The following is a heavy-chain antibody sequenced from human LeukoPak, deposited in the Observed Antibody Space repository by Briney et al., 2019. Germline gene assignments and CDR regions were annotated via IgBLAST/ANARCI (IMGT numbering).Heavy chain of an antibody. D-gene: IGHD2-15*01. Sequence: SETLSLTCTVSGGSVSSYYCSWIRQPPGKGLEWIGYIYYSGSTNYNPSLKSRVTISVDTSKNQFSLKLSSVTAADTAVYYCARVRCSGGSCYLFDYWGQGTLVTVSS. CDR2: IYYSGST. J-gene: IGHJ4*02. V-gene: IGHV4-59*02. CDR1: GGSVSSYY. CDR3: ARVRCSGGSCYLFDY.